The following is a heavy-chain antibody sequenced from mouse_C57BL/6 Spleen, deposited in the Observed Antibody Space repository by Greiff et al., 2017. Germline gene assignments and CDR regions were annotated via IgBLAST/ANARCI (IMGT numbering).Heavy chain of an antibody. CDR1: GYTFTSYW. Sequence: VQLQESGTELVKPGASVKLSCKASGYTFTSYWMHWVKQRPGQGLEWIGNINPSNGGTNYNEKFKSKATLTVDKSSSTAYMQLSSLTSEDSAVYYCARTPVYPWYFDVWGTGTTVTVSS. CDR2: INPSNGGT. CDR3: ARTPVYPWYFDV. V-gene: IGHV1-53*01. J-gene: IGHJ1*03.